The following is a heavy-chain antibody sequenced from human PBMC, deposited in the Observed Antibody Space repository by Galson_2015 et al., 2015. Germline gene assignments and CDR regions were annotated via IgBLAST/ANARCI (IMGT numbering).Heavy chain of an antibody. CDR1: GYTFTSYD. J-gene: IGHJ3*01. Sequence: SVKVSCKASGYTFTSYDINWVRQAPGQGLEWMGWMNTNSGNTGKAQKFQGRVTMTRNTSIRTAYMELSSLRSEDTAVYYCARDCDSAARASDLDSRDLCGQGTMFTGS. D-gene: IGHD1-1*01. V-gene: IGHV1-8*01. CDR3: ARDCDSAARASDLDSRDL. CDR2: MNTNSGNT.